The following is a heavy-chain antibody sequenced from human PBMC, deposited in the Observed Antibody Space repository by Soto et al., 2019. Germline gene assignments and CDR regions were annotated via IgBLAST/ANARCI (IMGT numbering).Heavy chain of an antibody. CDR2: IFSNDEK. CDR3: ARDYYYDSSGYYKYYFDY. V-gene: IGHV2-26*01. J-gene: IGHJ4*02. CDR1: GFSLSNARMG. Sequence: QVTLKESGPVLVKPTETLTLTCTVSGFSLSNARMGVSWIRQPPGKALEWLAHIFSNDEKSYSTSLKSRLTISKDTSKSQVVLTMTNMDPVDTATYYCARDYYYDSSGYYKYYFDYWGQGTLVTVSS. D-gene: IGHD3-22*01.